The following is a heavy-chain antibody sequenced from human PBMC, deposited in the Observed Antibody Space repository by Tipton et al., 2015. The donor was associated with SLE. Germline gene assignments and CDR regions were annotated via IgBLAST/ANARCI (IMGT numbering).Heavy chain of an antibody. D-gene: IGHD3-16*02. Sequence: TLSLTCTVSGGSISSYYWSWIRQPPGKGLEWIGYIYTRGSTNYNPSLKSRVTISVDTSKNQFSLKLSSVTAADTAVYYCARDYSDYIWGSYRFDAFDIWGQGTMVTVSS. CDR2: IYTRGST. CDR3: ARDYSDYIWGSYRFDAFDI. V-gene: IGHV4-4*08. J-gene: IGHJ3*02. CDR1: GGSISSYY.